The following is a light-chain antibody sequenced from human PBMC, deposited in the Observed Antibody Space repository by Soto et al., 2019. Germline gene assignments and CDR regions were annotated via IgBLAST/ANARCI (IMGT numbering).Light chain of an antibody. V-gene: IGKV3-11*01. CDR1: QSVSSN. J-gene: IGKJ2*01. Sequence: EIVLTQSPATLSLSPGARATLSCRASQSVSSNLAWYQQKLGQAPRLLIYDAFNRATGIPARFSGSGSGTDFTLTLSNLEPEDFAVYYCQQRSSWPTFGQGTKLEIK. CDR3: QQRSSWPT. CDR2: DAF.